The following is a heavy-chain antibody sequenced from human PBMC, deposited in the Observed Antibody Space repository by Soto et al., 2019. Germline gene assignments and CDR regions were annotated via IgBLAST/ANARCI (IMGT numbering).Heavy chain of an antibody. V-gene: IGHV4-39*01. D-gene: IGHD2-15*01. CDR3: ARLNTMVVVAASSSYYFDY. CDR2: IYYSGST. J-gene: IGHJ4*02. CDR1: GGSISSSNYY. Sequence: QLQLQESGPGLVKPSETLSLTCTVSGGSISSSNYYWGWIRQPPGKGLEWIGSIYYSGSTYYNPALKSRVTISVDTSKNQFSLKLSSVTAADTAVYYCARLNTMVVVAASSSYYFDYWGQGTLVTVSS.